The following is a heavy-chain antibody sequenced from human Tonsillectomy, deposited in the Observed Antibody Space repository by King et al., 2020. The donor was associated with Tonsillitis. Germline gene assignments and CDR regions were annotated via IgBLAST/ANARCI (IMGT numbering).Heavy chain of an antibody. CDR3: ARGSRLGIYYFDY. Sequence: LQLQESGPGLVKPSETLSLTCTVSGGSISSSSYYWGWIRQPPGKGLEWIGSIYYSGSTYYNPSLKSRVTMSVDTSNNQFSLKLSSLTAADTAVYYCARGSRLGIYYFDYWGQGTLVTVSS. D-gene: IGHD3-22*01. V-gene: IGHV4-39*01. CDR1: GGSISSSSYY. J-gene: IGHJ4*02. CDR2: IYYSGST.